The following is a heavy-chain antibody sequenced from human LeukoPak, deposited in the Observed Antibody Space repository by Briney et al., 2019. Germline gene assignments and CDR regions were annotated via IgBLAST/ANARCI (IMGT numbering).Heavy chain of an antibody. D-gene: IGHD3-22*01. Sequence: ASVKVSCKASGYTFTGYYMHWVRQAPGQGLEWMGWINPNSGGTDYAQKFQGRVTMTRDTSISTAYMELSRLRSDDTAVYYCARSGADYYDSSGYPLDYWGQGTLVTVSS. V-gene: IGHV1-2*02. CDR3: ARSGADYYDSSGYPLDY. CDR1: GYTFTGYY. J-gene: IGHJ4*02. CDR2: INPNSGGT.